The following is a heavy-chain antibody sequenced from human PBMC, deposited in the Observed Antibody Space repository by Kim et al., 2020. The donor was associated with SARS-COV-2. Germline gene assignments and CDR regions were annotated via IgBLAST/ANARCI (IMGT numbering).Heavy chain of an antibody. D-gene: IGHD5-18*01. CDR2: IYYSGST. V-gene: IGHV4-39*01. J-gene: IGHJ3*02. Sequence: SETLSLTCTVSGGSISSSSYYWGWIRQPPGKGLEWIGSIYYSGSTYYNPSLKSRVTISVDTSKNQFSLKLSSVTAADTAVYYFARNVDTAMADTHAFDIWGQGTMVTVSS. CDR3: ARNVDTAMADTHAFDI. CDR1: GGSISSSSYY.